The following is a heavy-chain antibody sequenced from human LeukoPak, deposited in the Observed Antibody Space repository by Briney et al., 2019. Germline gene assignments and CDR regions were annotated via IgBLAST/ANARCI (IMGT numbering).Heavy chain of an antibody. Sequence: GGSLRLSCAASGFTFNNYYMSWVRQTPGKALEWVANIKGDGSERYYVDSVRGRFTISRDNTKNSLYLQMNSLRVEDTAVYYCARDLSWWDYWGQGTLVTVSS. V-gene: IGHV3-7*01. CDR2: IKGDGSER. J-gene: IGHJ4*02. CDR1: GFTFNNYY. D-gene: IGHD2-8*02. CDR3: ARDLSWWDY.